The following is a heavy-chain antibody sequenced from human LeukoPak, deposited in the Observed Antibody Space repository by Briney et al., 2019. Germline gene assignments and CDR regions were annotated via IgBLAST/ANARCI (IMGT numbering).Heavy chain of an antibody. CDR3: ASDYSGNSDFDY. V-gene: IGHV4-38-2*01. CDR1: GGSFSGYY. CDR2: IYHRGST. J-gene: IGHJ4*02. Sequence: SETLSLTCAVYGGSFSGYYWGWIRQTPGKGLEWIGSIYHRGSTYYNPSLKSRITISVDTSKNQFSLKLNSVTASDTAIYYCASDYSGNSDFDYWGQGTLVTVSS. D-gene: IGHD4-23*01.